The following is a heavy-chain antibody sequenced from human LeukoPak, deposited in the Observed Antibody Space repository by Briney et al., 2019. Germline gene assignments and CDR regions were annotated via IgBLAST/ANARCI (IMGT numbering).Heavy chain of an antibody. Sequence: PGGSLRLSCAASGFTFSSYWMSWVRQAPGKGLEWVANIKQDGSEKYYVDSVKGRFTISRDNAKNSLYLQMNSLRAEDTAVYYCARDYQQDSSGLLPDAFDIWGQGTMVTVSS. CDR2: IKQDGSEK. D-gene: IGHD3-22*01. CDR1: GFTFSSYW. J-gene: IGHJ3*02. CDR3: ARDYQQDSSGLLPDAFDI. V-gene: IGHV3-7*01.